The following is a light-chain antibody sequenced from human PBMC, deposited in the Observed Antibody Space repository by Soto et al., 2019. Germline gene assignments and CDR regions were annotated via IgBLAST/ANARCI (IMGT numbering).Light chain of an antibody. J-gene: IGKJ1*01. CDR1: QSVSSNY. CDR3: QQYGDLPWT. Sequence: ALTQSPGTLSSSPGERATLSCRASQSVSSNYLAWYQQKPGQAPRLLIYGASSRATGIPDRFSGSGSGTDCTLTIDRLESEDFAVYFCQQYGDLPWTFGQGTKVEN. CDR2: GAS. V-gene: IGKV3-20*01.